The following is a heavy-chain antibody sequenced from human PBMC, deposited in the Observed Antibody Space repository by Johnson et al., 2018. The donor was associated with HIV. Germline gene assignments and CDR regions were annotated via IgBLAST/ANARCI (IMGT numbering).Heavy chain of an antibody. Sequence: VQLVESGGDLVQPGGSLRLSCVGSGFTFSTNWMHWVRQAPGKGLEWVSAISGSGGSTYYADSVKGRFTISRDNSKNTLYLQMNSLRAEDTAVYYCAKDGGRLRTDAFDIWGQGTMVTVSS. CDR3: AKDGGRLRTDAFDI. D-gene: IGHD2-15*01. V-gene: IGHV3-23*04. CDR1: GFTFSTNW. CDR2: ISGSGGST. J-gene: IGHJ3*02.